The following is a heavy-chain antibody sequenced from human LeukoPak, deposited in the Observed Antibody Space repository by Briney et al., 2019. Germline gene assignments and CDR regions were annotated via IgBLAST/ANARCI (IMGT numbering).Heavy chain of an antibody. J-gene: IGHJ4*02. D-gene: IGHD6-19*01. V-gene: IGHV3-23*01. Sequence: PGGSLRLSCAASGFTFSSYAMSWVRQAPGKGLEWVSAISGSGGSTYYADSVKGRFTISRDNSKNTLYLQMNSLSAEDTAVYYCAKDGVSGYSSGWYFDYWGQGTLVTVSS. CDR3: AKDGVSGYSSGWYFDY. CDR1: GFTFSSYA. CDR2: ISGSGGST.